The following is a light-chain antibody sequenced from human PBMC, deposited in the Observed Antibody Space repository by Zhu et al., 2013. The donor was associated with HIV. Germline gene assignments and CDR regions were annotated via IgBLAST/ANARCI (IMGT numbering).Light chain of an antibody. CDR3: QQRTNWPPIT. Sequence: EIVLTQSPGTLPLSPGERATLSCRASQSVTSSYLAWYQQKRGQPPRLLIYGASTRATGTPARFSGSGSWTEFTLTISSLQSEDFAVYYCQQRTNWPPITFGQGTRLEIK. CDR1: QSVTSSY. V-gene: IGKV3D-20*02. J-gene: IGKJ5*01. CDR2: GAS.